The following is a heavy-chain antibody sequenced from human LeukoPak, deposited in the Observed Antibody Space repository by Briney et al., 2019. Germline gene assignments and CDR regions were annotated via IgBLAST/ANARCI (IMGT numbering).Heavy chain of an antibody. CDR2: IYYSGST. D-gene: IGHD6-13*01. CDR3: ARALAAAGPYYYYGMDV. J-gene: IGHJ6*02. CDR1: GGSFSGYY. V-gene: IGHV4-59*01. Sequence: SETLSLTCAVYGGSFSGYYWSWIRQPPGKGLEWIGYIYYSGSTNYNPSLKSRVTISVDTSKNQFSLKLSSVTAADTAVYYCARALAAAGPYYYYGMDVWGQGTTVTVSS.